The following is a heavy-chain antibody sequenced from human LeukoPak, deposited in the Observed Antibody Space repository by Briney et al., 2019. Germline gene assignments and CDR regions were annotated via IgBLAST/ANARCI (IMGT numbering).Heavy chain of an antibody. J-gene: IGHJ4*02. Sequence: GGSLRLSCAASGFIVSGDFMSWVRQAPGKGLEWVSVIYSDGSTYYADSVKGRFTISRDNTKNTLDLQMTGLRAEDTAVYYCARERGRGRDSPWFDYWGQGTLVTVSS. D-gene: IGHD1-26*01. CDR3: ARERGRGRDSPWFDY. CDR2: IYSDGST. V-gene: IGHV3-53*01. CDR1: GFIVSGDF.